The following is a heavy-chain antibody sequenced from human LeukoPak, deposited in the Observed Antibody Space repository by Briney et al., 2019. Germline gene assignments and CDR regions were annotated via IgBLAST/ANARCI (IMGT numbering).Heavy chain of an antibody. J-gene: IGHJ6*02. V-gene: IGHV1-2*02. CDR2: INPNSGST. CDR1: GYTFTGYY. CDR3: ARVDRGYYGMDV. D-gene: IGHD3-22*01. Sequence: ASVKVSCKASGYTFTGYYMHWVRQAPGQGLEWMGWINPNSGSTNYAQKFQGRFTMTRDTSISTAYMELSRLRSDDTAVYYCARVDRGYYGMDVWGQGTTVTVSS.